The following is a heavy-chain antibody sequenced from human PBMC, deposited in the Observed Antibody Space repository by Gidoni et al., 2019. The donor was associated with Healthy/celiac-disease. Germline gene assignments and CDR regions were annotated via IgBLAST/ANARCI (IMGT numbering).Heavy chain of an antibody. CDR2: INWTGGST. CDR1: GCPFEDYG. J-gene: IGHJ4*02. V-gene: IGHV3-20*01. Sequence: EGQLVVSGGGGVRAGGSLGISCAAAGCPFEDYGMSWVRQAPGKGLEWVSGINWTGGSTGYADSVKGRFTISRDNAKNSLYLQMNSLRAEDTALYHCARPTSSSWQLPYFYYWGQGTLVPVSS. D-gene: IGHD6-13*01. CDR3: ARPTSSSWQLPYFYY.